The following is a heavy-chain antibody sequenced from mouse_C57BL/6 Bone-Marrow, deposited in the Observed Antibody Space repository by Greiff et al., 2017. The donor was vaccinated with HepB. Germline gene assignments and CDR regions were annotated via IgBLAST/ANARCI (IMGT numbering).Heavy chain of an antibody. CDR1: GFTFSSYA. CDR3: TRDPYYYGSSYSWYFDV. Sequence: EVKLMESGEGLVKPGGSLKLSCAASGFTFSSYAMSWVRQTPEKRLEWVAYISSGGDYIYYADTVKGRFTISRDNARNTLYLQMSSLKSEDTAMYYCTRDPYYYGSSYSWYFDVWGTGTTVTVSS. D-gene: IGHD1-1*01. CDR2: ISSGGDYI. V-gene: IGHV5-9-1*02. J-gene: IGHJ1*03.